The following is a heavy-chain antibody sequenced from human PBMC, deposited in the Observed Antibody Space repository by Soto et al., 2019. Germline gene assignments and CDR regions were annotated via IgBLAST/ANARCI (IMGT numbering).Heavy chain of an antibody. J-gene: IGHJ3*02. CDR2: IYYSGST. D-gene: IGHD5-12*01. CDR3: ARDSLWLRPVSHDAFDI. V-gene: IGHV4-31*03. Sequence: QVQLQESGPGLVKPSQTLSLTCTVSGGSISSGGYYWSWIRQHPGKGLEWIGYIYYSGSTYYNPSLKSRVTIPVDTSKNQFSLKLSSVTAADTAVYYCARDSLWLRPVSHDAFDIWGQGTMVTVSS. CDR1: GGSISSGGYY.